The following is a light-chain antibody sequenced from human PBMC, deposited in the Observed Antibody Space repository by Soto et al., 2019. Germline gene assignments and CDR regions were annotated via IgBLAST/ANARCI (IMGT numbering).Light chain of an antibody. J-gene: IGKJ1*01. Sequence: EIVLTQSPATLSLSPGERAALSCGASQSVSSNYLAWYQQKPGLAPRLLIYDASRRATGIPGRFSGSGSGADFILSISRLEPEDFAVYYCQQYGSSPWTFGQGTKVDIK. V-gene: IGKV3D-20*01. CDR2: DAS. CDR1: QSVSSNY. CDR3: QQYGSSPWT.